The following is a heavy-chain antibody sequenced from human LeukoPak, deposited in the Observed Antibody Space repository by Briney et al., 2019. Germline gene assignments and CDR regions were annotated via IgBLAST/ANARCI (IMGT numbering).Heavy chain of an antibody. J-gene: IGHJ4*02. CDR2: ISGNGGST. Sequence: PGGSLRLSCAASGFTFTSYAMSWVRQAPGKGLDWVSVISGNGGSTHYADSVKGRFTISRDNSKNTLYVQMNSLRAEDTAVYYCATETTGFDHWGQGILVTVSS. CDR1: GFTFTSYA. CDR3: ATETTGFDH. D-gene: IGHD1-1*01. V-gene: IGHV3-23*01.